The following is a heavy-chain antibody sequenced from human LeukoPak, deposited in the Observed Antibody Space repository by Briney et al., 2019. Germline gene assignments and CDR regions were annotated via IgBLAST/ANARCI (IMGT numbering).Heavy chain of an antibody. V-gene: IGHV4-4*02. Sequence: SETLSLTCAVSGGSISSSSSICWSWVRQPAGEGLEWIGEIYHNGATNYNPSLKSRVTMLLDKSKNQFFLKLNSVTAADTAVYYCARNGGNSDYDYWGQGTLVTVSA. D-gene: IGHD4-23*01. J-gene: IGHJ4*02. CDR2: IYHNGAT. CDR1: GGSISSSSSIC. CDR3: ARNGGNSDYDY.